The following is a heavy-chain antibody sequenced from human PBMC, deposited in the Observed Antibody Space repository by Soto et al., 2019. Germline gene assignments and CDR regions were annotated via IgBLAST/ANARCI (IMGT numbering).Heavy chain of an antibody. V-gene: IGHV3-7*05. J-gene: IGHJ6*02. CDR1: GFTFSSYW. Sequence: GGSLRLSCAASGFTFSSYWMSWVRQAPGKGLEWVANIKQDGSEKYYVDSVKGRITISRDNAKNSLYLQMNSLRAEDTAVYYCARDGSGEGSSYYYYGMDVWGQGTTVTVSS. CDR2: IKQDGSEK. D-gene: IGHD3-10*01. CDR3: ARDGSGEGSSYYYYGMDV.